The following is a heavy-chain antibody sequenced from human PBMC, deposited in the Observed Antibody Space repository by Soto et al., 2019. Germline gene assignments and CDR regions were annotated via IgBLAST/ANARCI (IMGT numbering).Heavy chain of an antibody. CDR2: INPSGGST. CDR1: GYTFTSYY. V-gene: IGHV1-46*03. CDR3: ATGGGSIAAAADAFDI. J-gene: IGHJ3*02. Sequence: ASVKVSCKASGYTFTSYYMHWVRQATGQGLEWMGIINPSGGSTSYAQKFQGRVTMTRDTSTSTVYMELSSLRSEDTAVYYCATGGGSIAAAADAFDIWGQGTMVTVSS. D-gene: IGHD6-13*01.